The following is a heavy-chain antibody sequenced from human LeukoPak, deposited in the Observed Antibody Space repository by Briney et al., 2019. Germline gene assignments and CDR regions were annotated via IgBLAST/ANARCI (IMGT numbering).Heavy chain of an antibody. J-gene: IGHJ4*02. CDR2: IGSSGNTI. D-gene: IGHD6-19*01. V-gene: IGHV3-48*01. Sequence: GGSLRLSCAASGFTFSGYIMNWVRQAPGRGLEWVSFIGSSGNTIYYADSVKGRFTVSRDNAKNSLYLQMNSLRAEGTAVYYCARDQWLDYWGQGTLVTVSS. CDR3: ARDQWLDY. CDR1: GFTFSGYI.